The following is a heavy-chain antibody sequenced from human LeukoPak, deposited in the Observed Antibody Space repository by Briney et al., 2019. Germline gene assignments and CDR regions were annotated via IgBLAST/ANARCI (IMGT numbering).Heavy chain of an antibody. CDR2: IYYSVTT. D-gene: IGHD4-23*01. Sequence: SETLSLTCTVSGDSISSSGYYWGWIRQPPGKGLEWIGSIYYSVTTYYNPSLKSRVTISVDTSKNQFSLKLSSVTAADTAVYYCARDRLRWPKIDYWGQGTLVTVSS. V-gene: IGHV4-39*07. J-gene: IGHJ4*02. CDR1: GDSISSSGYY. CDR3: ARDRLRWPKIDY.